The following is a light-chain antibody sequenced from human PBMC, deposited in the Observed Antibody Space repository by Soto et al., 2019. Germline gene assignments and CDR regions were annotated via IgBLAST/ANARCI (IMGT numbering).Light chain of an antibody. CDR3: QQSYSTPRT. J-gene: IGKJ1*01. Sequence: DIQLTQSPSSLSASVGDRVTITCRASQSISSYLNWYQQKPGTAPELLISAASSLQSGVPSRFSGGGSGTDFTLTISSLQPEDFATYYCQQSYSTPRTFGHGTKVEVK. CDR1: QSISSY. V-gene: IGKV1-39*01. CDR2: AAS.